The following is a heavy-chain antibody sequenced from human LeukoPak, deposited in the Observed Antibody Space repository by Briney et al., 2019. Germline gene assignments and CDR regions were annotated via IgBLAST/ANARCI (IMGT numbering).Heavy chain of an antibody. V-gene: IGHV4-34*01. CDR2: INHSGST. CDR3: ARVNGGGAAAYNWFDP. CDR1: GGSFSGYY. D-gene: IGHD6-13*01. Sequence: KPSETLSLTCAVYGGSFSGYYWSWIRQPPGKGLEWIGEINHSGSTNYNPSLKSRVTISVDTSKNQFSLKLSSVTAADTGVYYCARVNGGGAAAYNWFDPWGQGTLVTVSS. J-gene: IGHJ5*02.